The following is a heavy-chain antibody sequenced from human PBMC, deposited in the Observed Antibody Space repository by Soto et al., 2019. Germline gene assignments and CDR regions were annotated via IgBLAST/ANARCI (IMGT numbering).Heavy chain of an antibody. CDR1: GFTFSSYS. D-gene: IGHD3-22*01. Sequence: PGGSLRLSCAASGFTFSSYSMNWVRQAPGKGLEWVSSISSSSSYLYYADSVKGRFTISRDNAKNSLYLKMNSLRAEDTFVYYCARALYYYDSSGYYGSWGQGTLVTVSS. CDR3: ARALYYYDSSGYYGS. J-gene: IGHJ5*02. V-gene: IGHV3-21*01. CDR2: ISSSSSYL.